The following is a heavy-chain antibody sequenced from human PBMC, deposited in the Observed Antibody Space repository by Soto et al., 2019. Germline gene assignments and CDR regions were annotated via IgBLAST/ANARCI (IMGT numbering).Heavy chain of an antibody. Sequence: ASVKVSCKASGYTFTSYDINWVRQATGQGLEWMGWMNPNSGNTGYAQKFQGRVTMTRDASISTAYMELSSLRSEDTAVYYCASPYCSGCSCYVSGPYGDWGQGTLVTVSS. D-gene: IGHD2-15*01. CDR1: GYTFTSYD. CDR3: ASPYCSGCSCYVSGPYGD. CDR2: MNPNSGNT. J-gene: IGHJ4*02. V-gene: IGHV1-8*01.